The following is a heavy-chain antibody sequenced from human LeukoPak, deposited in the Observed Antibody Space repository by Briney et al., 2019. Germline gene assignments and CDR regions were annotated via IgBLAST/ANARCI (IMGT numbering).Heavy chain of an antibody. V-gene: IGHV5-51*01. CDR1: GHSFISYW. Sequence: GESLKISFKGSGHSFISYWIGWVRQMPGKGLEWMGVIYPGDSDTRYSPSFQGQVTISADKSISTAYLQWSSLKASDTAMYYCARHYVAGWTYSFDYWGQGTLVTVSS. CDR2: IYPGDSDT. CDR3: ARHYVAGWTYSFDY. J-gene: IGHJ4*02. D-gene: IGHD2-15*01.